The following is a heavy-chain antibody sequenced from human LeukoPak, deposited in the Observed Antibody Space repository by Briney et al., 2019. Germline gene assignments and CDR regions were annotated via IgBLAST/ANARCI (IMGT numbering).Heavy chain of an antibody. CDR2: IYYSGST. V-gene: IGHV4-61*01. CDR3: ARNIRPEDLNWFDP. J-gene: IGHJ5*02. D-gene: IGHD2-15*01. Sequence: PSETLSLTCTVSGGSVSSGSYYWSWIRQPPGKGLEWIGYIYYSGSTNYNPSLKSRVTISVDTSKNQFSLKLSSVTAADTAVYYCARNIRPEDLNWFDPWGQGTLVTVSS. CDR1: GGSVSSGSYY.